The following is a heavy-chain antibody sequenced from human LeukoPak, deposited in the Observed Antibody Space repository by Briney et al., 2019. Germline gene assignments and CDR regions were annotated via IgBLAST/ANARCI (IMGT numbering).Heavy chain of an antibody. D-gene: IGHD3-16*01. CDR1: GFTFSSYS. J-gene: IGHJ5*02. CDR2: ISSSSSYI. V-gene: IGHV3-21*03. Sequence: GGSLRLSCAASGFTFSSYSMNWVRQAPGKGLEWVSSISSSSSYIYYADSVKGRFTISRDNAKNSLYLQMNSLKTEDTAVYYCTKSRFYDYVWGGSWGQGTLVTVSS. CDR3: TKSRFYDYVWGGS.